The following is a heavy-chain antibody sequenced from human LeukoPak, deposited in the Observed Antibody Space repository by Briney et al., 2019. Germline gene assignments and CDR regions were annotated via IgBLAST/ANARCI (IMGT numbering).Heavy chain of an antibody. D-gene: IGHD4-17*01. CDR2: ISSSSSTI. CDR1: GFTFSSYS. V-gene: IGHV3-48*04. Sequence: GGSLRLSCAASGFTFSSYSMNWVRQAPGKGLEWVSYISSSSSTIYYADSVKGRFTTSRDNAKNSLYLQMNSLRAEDTAVYYCARAGDYGDPDFDYWGQGTLVTVSS. J-gene: IGHJ4*02. CDR3: ARAGDYGDPDFDY.